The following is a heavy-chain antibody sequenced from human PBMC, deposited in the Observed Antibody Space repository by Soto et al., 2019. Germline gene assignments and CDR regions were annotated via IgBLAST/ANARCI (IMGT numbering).Heavy chain of an antibody. J-gene: IGHJ3*02. V-gene: IGHV3-53*01. D-gene: IGHD2-21*01. Sequence: GGSLRLSCAASGFTVSSNYMSWVRHAPGKGLEWVSVIYSGGSTYYADSVKGRFTISRDNSKNTLYLQMNSLRAEDTAVYYCAGRILWGAFDIWGQGTMVTVSS. CDR2: IYSGGST. CDR3: AGRILWGAFDI. CDR1: GFTVSSNY.